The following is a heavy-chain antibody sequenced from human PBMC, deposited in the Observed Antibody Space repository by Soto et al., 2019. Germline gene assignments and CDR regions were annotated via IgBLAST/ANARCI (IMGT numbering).Heavy chain of an antibody. Sequence: GGSLRLSCAASGFTFTSCVMGWVRQAPGKGLEWVAAISGGSVTIYYADSVKGRFTISRDNSKNTLYLEMNSLRAEDTAVYYCAKDLTTVTTRWGQGTPVTVSS. V-gene: IGHV3-23*01. CDR2: ISGGSVTI. D-gene: IGHD4-17*01. J-gene: IGHJ1*01. CDR1: GFTFTSCV. CDR3: AKDLTTVTTR.